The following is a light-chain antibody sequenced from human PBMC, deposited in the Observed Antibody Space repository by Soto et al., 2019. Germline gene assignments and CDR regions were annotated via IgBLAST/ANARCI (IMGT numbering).Light chain of an antibody. CDR3: QQYASWPLT. CDR2: GAS. CDR1: HGVGSR. J-gene: IGKJ4*01. Sequence: EKVMTQSPATLSVSPGERVTLSCRASHGVGSRLAWYQHKCGQAPTLLIYGASTRATGIPARFSGSGSETEFILTFSSLQSEDFAVYYCQQYASWPLTFGGGTKVEIK. V-gene: IGKV3-15*01.